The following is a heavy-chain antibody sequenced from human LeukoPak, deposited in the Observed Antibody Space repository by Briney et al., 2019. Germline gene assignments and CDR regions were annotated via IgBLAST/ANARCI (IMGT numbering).Heavy chain of an antibody. Sequence: SQTLSLTCAISGDSVSSNSAAWNWIRQSPSRGLEWLGRTYYRSKWYNDYAVSVKSRITINPDTSKNQFSLQLNSVTPEDTAVYSCARGVTWGIRRDYYYYGMDVWGQGTTVTVSS. CDR1: GDSVSSNSAA. CDR2: TYYRSKWYN. V-gene: IGHV6-1*01. D-gene: IGHD7-27*01. CDR3: ARGVTWGIRRDYYYYGMDV. J-gene: IGHJ6*02.